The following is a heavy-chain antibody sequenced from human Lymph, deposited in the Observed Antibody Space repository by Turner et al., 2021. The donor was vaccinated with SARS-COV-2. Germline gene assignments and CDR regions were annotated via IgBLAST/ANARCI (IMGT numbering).Heavy chain of an antibody. CDR3: ARSEFCTSTSCYRGYYYYRMDV. CDR1: GYSFTIYW. Sequence: EVQLVQSGAEVKKPGESLTISCKGSGYSFTIYWIGWVRQMPGKGLEWMGIIYPGDSDTRYSPSFQGQVTISADKSISTAYLQWSSLKASDTAMYYCARSEFCTSTSCYRGYYYYRMDVWGQGTTVTVSS. CDR2: IYPGDSDT. J-gene: IGHJ6*02. D-gene: IGHD2-2*02. V-gene: IGHV5-51*03.